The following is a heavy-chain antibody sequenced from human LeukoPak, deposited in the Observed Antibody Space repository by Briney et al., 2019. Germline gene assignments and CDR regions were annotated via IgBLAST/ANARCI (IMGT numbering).Heavy chain of an antibody. CDR3: ARETTTVTRHFDY. J-gene: IGHJ4*02. Sequence: GGSLRLSCAASGFTFSSYGMHWVRQAAGKGLEWVAGMRYDGSNKYYADSVKGRFTISRDNSKNTLYLEMNSLRAEDTAVYYCARETTTVTRHFDYWGQGTLVTVSS. CDR1: GFTFSSYG. D-gene: IGHD4-17*01. CDR2: MRYDGSNK. V-gene: IGHV3-30*19.